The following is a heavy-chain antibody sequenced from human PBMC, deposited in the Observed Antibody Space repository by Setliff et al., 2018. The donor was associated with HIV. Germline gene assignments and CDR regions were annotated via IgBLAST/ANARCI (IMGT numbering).Heavy chain of an antibody. CDR1: GYNFTNYG. Sequence: GASVKVSCKASGYNFTNYGINWVRQDPGQGLEWMGWINTNTGYPTYAQAFRGRFVFSLDTSVSTAYLEISSLEAEDTAVYFCARDLWLARPCDYWGQGTLVTVSS. J-gene: IGHJ4*02. CDR2: INTNTGYP. CDR3: ARDLWLARPCDY. D-gene: IGHD6-19*01. V-gene: IGHV7-4-1*02.